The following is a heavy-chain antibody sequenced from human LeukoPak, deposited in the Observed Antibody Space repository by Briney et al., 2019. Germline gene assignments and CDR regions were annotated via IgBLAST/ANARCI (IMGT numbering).Heavy chain of an antibody. CDR2: IYYSGST. CDR1: GGSISSYY. V-gene: IGHV4-59*01. J-gene: IGHJ6*02. D-gene: IGHD4-11*01. CDR3: ARAKIHDYSRGYYYYGMDV. Sequence: PSETLSLTCTVSGGSISSYYWSWIRQPPGKGLEWIGYIYYSGSTNYNPSLKSRVTISVDTSKNQFSLKLSSVTAADTAVYYCARAKIHDYSRGYYYYGMDVWGQGTTVTVSS.